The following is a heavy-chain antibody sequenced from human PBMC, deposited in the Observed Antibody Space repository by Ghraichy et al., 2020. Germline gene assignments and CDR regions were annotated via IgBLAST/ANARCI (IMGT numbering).Heavy chain of an antibody. CDR3: VKGGWGTGLDF. V-gene: IGHV3-23*01. Sequence: GGSLRLSCAASGFTFSSYAMNWVRQAPGKGLEWVSTISGSGDDTYYADSVKGRFTISRDNSKDTLYLQMNSLRAEDTAVHFCVKGGWGTGLDFWGQGTLVTVS. CDR1: GFTFSSYA. CDR2: ISGSGDDT. J-gene: IGHJ4*02. D-gene: IGHD3-9*01.